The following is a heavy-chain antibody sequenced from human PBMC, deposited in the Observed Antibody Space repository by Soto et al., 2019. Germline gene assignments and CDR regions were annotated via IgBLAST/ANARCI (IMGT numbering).Heavy chain of an antibody. D-gene: IGHD2-2*01. J-gene: IGHJ4*02. Sequence: QVQLQESGPGLVKPSQTLSLTCTVSGGSITSGGYYWSWIRQHPGKGLEWIGYIYYSGSTYYNPSLKSRVTISVDTSKNQFSLKLSSVTAADTAVYYCARSSTSANYFDYWGQGTLVIVSS. CDR1: GGSITSGGYY. CDR2: IYYSGST. CDR3: ARSSTSANYFDY. V-gene: IGHV4-31*03.